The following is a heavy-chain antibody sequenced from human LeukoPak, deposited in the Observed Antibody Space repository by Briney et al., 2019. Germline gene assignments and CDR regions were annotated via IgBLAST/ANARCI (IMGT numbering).Heavy chain of an antibody. CDR1: GFTFSSYA. CDR2: ISHSGDNT. V-gene: IGHV3-23*01. Sequence: PGGTLRLSCAASGFTFSSYAMSWVRQAPGKGLEWVTAISHSGDNTHYADSVKGRFTISRDNSKNTLYLQMNSLRAGDSAVYYCAKDHYWGQGTLVTVSS. CDR3: AKDHY. J-gene: IGHJ4*02.